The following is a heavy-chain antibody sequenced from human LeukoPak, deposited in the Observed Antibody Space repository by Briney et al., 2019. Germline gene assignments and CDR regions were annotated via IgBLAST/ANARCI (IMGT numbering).Heavy chain of an antibody. CDR1: GYTFTGYY. V-gene: IGHV1-2*02. CDR2: INPNSGGT. D-gene: IGHD6-19*01. J-gene: IGHJ4*02. CDR3: ARETAVASTGEDY. Sequence: ASVKVSCTASGYTFTGYYMHWVRQAPGQGLEWRGWINPNSGGTNYARNFQGRVNMTRDTSISTAYMELSRLKSDDTAVYYCARETAVASTGEDYWGQGTLVTVSS.